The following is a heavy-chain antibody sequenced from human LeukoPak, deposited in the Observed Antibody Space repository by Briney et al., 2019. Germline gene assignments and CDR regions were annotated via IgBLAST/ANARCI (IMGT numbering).Heavy chain of an antibody. J-gene: IGHJ4*02. CDR1: GYTFTSCD. Sequence: GGSVKVSCKASGYTFTSCDINWVRQATGQGLEWMGWMNPNSGNTGYAQKFQGRVTITRDTSISTAYMELSSLTSEDTAVYYCATSTGYSSTCYIDYWGQGTLVTVSS. D-gene: IGHD6-13*01. CDR3: ATSTGYSSTCYIDY. V-gene: IGHV1-8*03. CDR2: MNPNSGNT.